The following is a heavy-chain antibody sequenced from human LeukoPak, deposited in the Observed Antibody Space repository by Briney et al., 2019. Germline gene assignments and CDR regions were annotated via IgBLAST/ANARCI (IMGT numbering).Heavy chain of an antibody. J-gene: IGHJ4*02. D-gene: IGHD5-18*01. CDR3: AKDPRDHSYGWSWRYFDY. CDR1: GFTFSTYN. Sequence: GGSLRLSCAASGFTFSTYNMNWVRQAPGKGLEWVSYISSSSSTIYYADSVKGRLTISRDNAKNSLYLQMNSLRAEDTAVYYCAKDPRDHSYGWSWRYFDYWGQGTLVTVSS. CDR2: ISSSSSTI. V-gene: IGHV3-48*01.